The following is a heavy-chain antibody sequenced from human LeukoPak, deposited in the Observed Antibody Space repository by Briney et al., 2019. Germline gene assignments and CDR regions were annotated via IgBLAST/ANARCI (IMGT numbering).Heavy chain of an antibody. CDR3: AKESPSSWDNFDY. D-gene: IGHD2-15*01. CDR2: INSDGSIT. Sequence: PGGSLRLSCAASGFTFSNYWMHWVRQAPGQGLVWVSRINSDGSITSYADSVKGRFTISRDNVKNTLYLQMNSLRAEDTAVYYCAKESPSSWDNFDYWGQGTLVTVSS. V-gene: IGHV3-74*01. CDR1: GFTFSNYW. J-gene: IGHJ4*02.